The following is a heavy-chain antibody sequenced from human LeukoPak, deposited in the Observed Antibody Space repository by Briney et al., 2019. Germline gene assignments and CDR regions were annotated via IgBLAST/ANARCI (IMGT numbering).Heavy chain of an antibody. V-gene: IGHV4-39*02. Sequence: SETLSLTCTVSGGSISGSSYYWGWIRQPPGKGLEWIGSIYYSGSTYYNPSLKSRVTISVDTSKNQFSLKLNSVTATDTAVYYCARGPNYYDSSGYYALDYWGQGTLVTVSS. D-gene: IGHD3-22*01. J-gene: IGHJ4*02. CDR1: GGSISGSSYY. CDR2: IYYSGST. CDR3: ARGPNYYDSSGYYALDY.